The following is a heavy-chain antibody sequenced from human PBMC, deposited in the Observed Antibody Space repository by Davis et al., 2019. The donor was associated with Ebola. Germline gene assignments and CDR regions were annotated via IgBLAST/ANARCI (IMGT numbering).Heavy chain of an antibody. Sequence: PGGSLRLSCAASGFTFDDYAMHWVRQAPGKGLEWVSGISWNSGSLGYADSVKGRFTISRDNAKNSLYLQMNSLRDEDTAVYYCARDLAWELPDTTDVWGKGTTVTVSS. J-gene: IGHJ6*04. V-gene: IGHV3-9*01. CDR1: GFTFDDYA. D-gene: IGHD1-26*01. CDR3: ARDLAWELPDTTDV. CDR2: ISWNSGSL.